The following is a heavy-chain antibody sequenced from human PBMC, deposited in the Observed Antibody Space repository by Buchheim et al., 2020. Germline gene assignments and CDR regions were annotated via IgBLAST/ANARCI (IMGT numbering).Heavy chain of an antibody. CDR2: INPNGGST. CDR1: GYTFTSYY. V-gene: IGHV1-46*01. D-gene: IGHD4-11*01. J-gene: IGHJ6*02. Sequence: QVQLVQSGAEVKKPGAAVEVSCKASGYTFTSYYIHWVRQAPGQGLEWMGIINPNGGSTRYAQRYQGRVIMTTDKATKTDYMQLSGLRSEDTAVYYCARDYSTVTIWADCYYYGMDEWGQGTT. CDR3: ARDYSTVTIWADCYYYGMDE.